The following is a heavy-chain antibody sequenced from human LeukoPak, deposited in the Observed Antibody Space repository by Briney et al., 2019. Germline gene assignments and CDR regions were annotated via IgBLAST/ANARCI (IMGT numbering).Heavy chain of an antibody. CDR2: INPNSGST. D-gene: IGHD2-2*01. V-gene: IGHV1-2*02. Sequence: GASVKVSCKASGYTFTGYYMHWVRQAPGQGLEWMGWINPNSGSTNYAQKFHGRVTMTRDTSISTAYMELSRLRSDDTAVYYCARDPGYCSSTSCYALDYWGQGTLVTVSS. CDR1: GYTFTGYY. CDR3: ARDPGYCSSTSCYALDY. J-gene: IGHJ4*02.